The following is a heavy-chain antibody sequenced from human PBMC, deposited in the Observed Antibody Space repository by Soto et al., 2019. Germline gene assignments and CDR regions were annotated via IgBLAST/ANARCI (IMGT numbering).Heavy chain of an antibody. D-gene: IGHD6-13*01. CDR3: ARGKVGGYSSSCYWFDP. CDR1: GFTFSDYY. J-gene: IGHJ5*02. CDR2: ISSSSSYT. V-gene: IGHV3-11*06. Sequence: GGSLRLSCAASGFTFSDYYMSWIRQAPGKGLEWVSYISSSSSYTNYADSVKGRFTISRDNAKNSLYLQMNSLRAEDTAVYYCARGKVGGYSSSCYWFDPWGQGTLVTVSS.